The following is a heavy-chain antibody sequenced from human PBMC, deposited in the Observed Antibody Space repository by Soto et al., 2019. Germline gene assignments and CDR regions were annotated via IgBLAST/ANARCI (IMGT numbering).Heavy chain of an antibody. CDR1: GFTFSNAWIN. Sequence: GSLRLSCAASGFTFSNAWINWVRQTPGKGLEWIGTIDYSGNIYYIPSLKSRITISVDTSKNQISLKLSSVTAADTAVYYCARHIHNQGFEYYFDSWGQGTLVTVSS. D-gene: IGHD1-1*01. CDR3: ARHIHNQGFEYYFDS. J-gene: IGHJ4*02. V-gene: IGHV4-39*01. CDR2: IDYSGNI.